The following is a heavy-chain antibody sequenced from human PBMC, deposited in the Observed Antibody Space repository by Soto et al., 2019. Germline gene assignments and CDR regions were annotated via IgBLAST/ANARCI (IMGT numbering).Heavy chain of an antibody. CDR1: GFTFSSYA. V-gene: IGHV3-23*01. Sequence: GGSLRLSCAASGFTFSSYAMSWVRQAPGKGLEWVSAISGSGGSTYYADSVKGRFTISRDNSKNTLYLQMNSLRAEDTAVYYCAKVFESGATIPNYFDYWGQGTLVTVSS. CDR2: ISGSGGST. D-gene: IGHD5-12*01. CDR3: AKVFESGATIPNYFDY. J-gene: IGHJ4*02.